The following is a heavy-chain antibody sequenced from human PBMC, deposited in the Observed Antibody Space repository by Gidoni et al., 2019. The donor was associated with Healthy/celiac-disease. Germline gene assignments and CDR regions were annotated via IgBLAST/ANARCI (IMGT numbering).Heavy chain of an antibody. CDR1: GFSLITSGVG. J-gene: IGHJ3*02. CDR2: IYWDDDK. D-gene: IGHD6-13*01. CDR3: AHRTASSSWYESAFDI. Sequence: QITLKESGPTLVKPTQTLTLTCTFSGFSLITSGVGVGWIRQPPGKALEWLALIYWDDDKRYSPSLKSRLTITKDTSKNQVVLTMTNMDPVDTATYYCAHRTASSSWYESAFDIWGQGTMVTVSS. V-gene: IGHV2-5*02.